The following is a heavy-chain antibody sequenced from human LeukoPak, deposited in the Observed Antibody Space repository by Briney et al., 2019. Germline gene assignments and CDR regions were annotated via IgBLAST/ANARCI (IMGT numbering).Heavy chain of an antibody. Sequence: SETLSLTCTVSGVSISSYYWSWIRQPAGKGLEWIGRIHTSGSTNYNPSLKSRVTMSVDTSKNQFSLKLSSVTAADTAVYYCARGGYYYDSTSYYSLDYWGQGTLVTVSS. CDR3: ARGGYYYDSTSYYSLDY. J-gene: IGHJ4*02. D-gene: IGHD3-22*01. V-gene: IGHV4-4*07. CDR2: IHTSGST. CDR1: GVSISSYY.